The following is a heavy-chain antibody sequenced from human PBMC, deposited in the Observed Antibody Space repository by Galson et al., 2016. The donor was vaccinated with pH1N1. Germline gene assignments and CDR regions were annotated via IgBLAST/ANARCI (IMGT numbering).Heavy chain of an antibody. CDR1: GFTFDDYG. J-gene: IGHJ4*02. D-gene: IGHD4-17*01. CDR2: ISWNSGSI. V-gene: IGHV3-9*01. CDR3: AKDVRSGDYGDYAYFDY. Sequence: SLRLSCAASGFTFDDYGMHWVRQAPGKGLEWVSGISWNSGSIGYADSVKGRFTISRDNAKNSLYLQMNSLRAEDTALYYGAKDVRSGDYGDYAYFDYWGQGSLVSVSS.